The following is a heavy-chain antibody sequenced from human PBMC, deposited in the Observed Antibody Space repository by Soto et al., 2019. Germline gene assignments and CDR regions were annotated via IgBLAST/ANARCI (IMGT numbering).Heavy chain of an antibody. CDR3: ATEYNTGWRVYFDH. CDR1: GDSVSSNSAA. D-gene: IGHD6-19*01. J-gene: IGHJ4*02. CDR2: TYYRSKWYN. V-gene: IGHV6-1*01. Sequence: SQTLSLTCAISGDSVSSNSAAWNWIKQSPSRGLEWLGRTYYRSKWYNDYAVSVKSRITINPDTSKNQFSLQLNSVTPEDTAVYYCATEYNTGWRVYFDHWGQGILVTVSS.